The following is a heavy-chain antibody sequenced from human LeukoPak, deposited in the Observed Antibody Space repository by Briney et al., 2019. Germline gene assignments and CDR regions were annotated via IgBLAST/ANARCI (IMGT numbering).Heavy chain of an antibody. Sequence: GGSLRLSCAASGFTFSNYYMHWVRQAPGRGLVWVSRINPDGSDTRHADSVKGRFTISRDNAKNTLYLQMNSLRAEDTAVYYCGRDGLGTPPFDYWGQGALVTVSS. D-gene: IGHD3/OR15-3a*01. CDR3: GRDGLGTPPFDY. CDR1: GFTFSNYY. J-gene: IGHJ4*02. V-gene: IGHV3-74*01. CDR2: INPDGSDT.